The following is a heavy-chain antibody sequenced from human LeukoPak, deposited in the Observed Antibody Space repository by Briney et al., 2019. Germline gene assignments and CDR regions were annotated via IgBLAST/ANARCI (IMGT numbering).Heavy chain of an antibody. CDR3: ASASDNSRNTGPPWVDY. D-gene: IGHD6-13*01. Sequence: QTGGTLCLSCAASGFSFWSFWLSWVRQAPGHGLKWVANIRQDGSEQDYVYSLKGRCTVSRSNVKNSLYLQMSSLRAEDTAVDYCASASDNSRNTGPPWVDYWGQGSLVTVSS. V-gene: IGHV3-7*01. J-gene: IGHJ4*02. CDR2: IRQDGSEQ. CDR1: GFSFWSFW.